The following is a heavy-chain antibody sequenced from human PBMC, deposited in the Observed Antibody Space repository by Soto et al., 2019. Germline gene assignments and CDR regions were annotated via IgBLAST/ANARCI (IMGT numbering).Heavy chain of an antibody. CDR2: ISHSGSST. V-gene: IGHV3-23*01. D-gene: IGHD3-10*01. CDR1: GVTFSNYA. CDR3: AKGSWVHHGSEGGNWLDP. J-gene: IGHJ5*02. Sequence: VQLLESGGGLVQPGGSLRLSCAASGVTFSNYAMNWVRQAPGKGLEWVSGISHSGSSTYYADSVKGRFTISRDNSKNTLYLQMNSLRAEDTAVYYCAKGSWVHHGSEGGNWLDPWGQGTLVTVSS.